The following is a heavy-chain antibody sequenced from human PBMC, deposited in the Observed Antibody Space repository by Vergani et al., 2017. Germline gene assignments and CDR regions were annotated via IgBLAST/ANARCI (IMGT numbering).Heavy chain of an antibody. Sequence: EVQLVESGGGLVQPGRSLRLSCAASGFTFDDYAMHWVRQAPGKGLEWVSGISWNSGSIGYADSVKGRFTISRDNAKNSLYLQMNSLRAEDTALYYCARVEGSGWYGREFDYWGQGTLVTVSS. V-gene: IGHV3-9*01. CDR1: GFTFDDYA. J-gene: IGHJ4*02. CDR2: ISWNSGSI. CDR3: ARVEGSGWYGREFDY. D-gene: IGHD6-19*01.